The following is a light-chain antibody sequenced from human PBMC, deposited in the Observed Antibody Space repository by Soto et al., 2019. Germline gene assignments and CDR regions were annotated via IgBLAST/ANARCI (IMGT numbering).Light chain of an antibody. J-gene: IGKJ5*01. Sequence: EIVLTQSPATRSLSPGERAILSFXXSQSVSTFLAWFQQKPGQPPRLLIYNASNRTTGIPARFSGSGSGTDFTLTISSLEPEDFAVYYCQQRGDWPPITFGQGTRLEI. V-gene: IGKV3-11*01. CDR3: QQRGDWPPIT. CDR2: NAS. CDR1: QSVSTF.